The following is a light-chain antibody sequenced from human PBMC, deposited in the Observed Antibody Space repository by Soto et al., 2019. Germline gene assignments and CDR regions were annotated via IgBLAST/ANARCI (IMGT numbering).Light chain of an antibody. CDR1: QSISTY. J-gene: IGKJ2*01. V-gene: IGKV1-39*01. CDR3: QQSYTTPT. Sequence: IQMTQSPSSLSASVGDEITITCRTGQSISTYLNWYQQRPGEAPRLLIYSASSLQSGVPSRFSGSGSGTDFTLTISNLQPEDSATYYCQQSYTTPTFGQGTKLEIK. CDR2: SAS.